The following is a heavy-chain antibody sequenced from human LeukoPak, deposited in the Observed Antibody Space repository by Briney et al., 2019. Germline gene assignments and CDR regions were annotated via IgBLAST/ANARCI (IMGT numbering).Heavy chain of an antibody. Sequence: SVKVSCKASGGTFSSYAISWVRQAPGQGLEWMGGIIPIFGTANYAQKFQGRVTITADESTSTAYMELSSLRSEDTAVYYCATRGPYYYDSSALGWFDPWGQGTLVTVST. CDR2: IIPIFGTA. J-gene: IGHJ5*02. CDR1: GGTFSSYA. CDR3: ATRGPYYYDSSALGWFDP. V-gene: IGHV1-69*13. D-gene: IGHD3-22*01.